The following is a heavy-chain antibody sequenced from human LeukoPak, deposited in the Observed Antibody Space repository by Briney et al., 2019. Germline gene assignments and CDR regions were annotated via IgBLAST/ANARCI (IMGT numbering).Heavy chain of an antibody. V-gene: IGHV1-8*01. D-gene: IGHD3-22*01. J-gene: IGHJ5*02. CDR2: MNPNSGNT. CDR3: ARGSYYSKRITMIVVPEWWWFDP. CDR1: GYTFTSYD. Sequence: ASVKVPCKASGYTFTSYDINWVRQATGQGLEWMGWMNPNSGNTGYAQKFQGRVTMTRNTSISTAYMELSSLRSEDTAVYYCARGSYYSKRITMIVVPEWWWFDPWGQGTLVTVSS.